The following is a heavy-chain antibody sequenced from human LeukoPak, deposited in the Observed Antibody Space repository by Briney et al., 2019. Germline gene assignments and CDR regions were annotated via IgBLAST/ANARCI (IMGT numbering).Heavy chain of an antibody. V-gene: IGHV4-39*07. CDR2: IYYSGST. D-gene: IGHD6-6*01. CDR3: ARDRRYSSSLIWFDP. J-gene: IGHJ5*02. Sequence: SETLSLTCTVSGGSISSSSYYWGWLRQPPGKGLEWIGSIYYSGSTYYNPSLKSRVTISVDTSKNQFSLKLSSVTAADTAVYYCARDRRYSSSLIWFDPWGQGTLVTVSS. CDR1: GGSISSSSYY.